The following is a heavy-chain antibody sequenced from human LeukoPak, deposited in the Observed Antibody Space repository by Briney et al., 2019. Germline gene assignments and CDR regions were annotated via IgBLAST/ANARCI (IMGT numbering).Heavy chain of an antibody. V-gene: IGHV3-74*01. CDR3: VRGGESTWS. CDR2: INNDGSGT. Sequence: GGSLRLSCAASGITFSSYAMSWVRQAPGKGPVWVSRINNDGSGTTYADSVKGRFTISRDDAKNTLYLQMNSLRAEDTAVYYCVRGGESTWSWGQGTLVTASS. J-gene: IGHJ5*02. CDR1: GITFSSYA. D-gene: IGHD2-15*01.